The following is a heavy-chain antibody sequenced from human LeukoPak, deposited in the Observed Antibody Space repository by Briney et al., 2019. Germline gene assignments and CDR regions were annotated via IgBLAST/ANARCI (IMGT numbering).Heavy chain of an antibody. Sequence: ASVTVSCKASGYTFTGYYIHWVRQAPGQGPEWMGYINPNTGGTKYAQIFQDRVTMTRDTSISTAYMELSRLRSDDTAVYYCARVRDGNTVDFDYWGQGTRVTVSS. CDR2: INPNTGGT. CDR1: GYTFTGYY. CDR3: ARVRDGNTVDFDY. D-gene: IGHD5-24*01. J-gene: IGHJ4*02. V-gene: IGHV1-2*02.